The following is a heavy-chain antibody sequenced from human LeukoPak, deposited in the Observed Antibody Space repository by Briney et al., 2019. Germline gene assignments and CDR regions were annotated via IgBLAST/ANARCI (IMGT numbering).Heavy chain of an antibody. CDR3: ARGLCGGDCYDY. D-gene: IGHD2-21*01. CDR1: GFTLSSYW. CDR2: IKQDGSEK. J-gene: IGHJ4*02. V-gene: IGHV3-7*01. Sequence: GGSLRLSCAASGFTLSSYWMSWVRQAPGKGLEWVANIKQDGSEKYYVDSVKGRFTISRDNAKNSLYLQMNSLRAEDTAVYYCARGLCGGDCYDYWGQGTLVTVSS.